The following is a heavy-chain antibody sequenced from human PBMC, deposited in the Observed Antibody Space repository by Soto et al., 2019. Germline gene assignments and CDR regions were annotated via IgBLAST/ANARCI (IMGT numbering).Heavy chain of an antibody. J-gene: IGHJ6*02. CDR3: ARNSIIGTTAFQYGLDV. Sequence: SETLSLTCEVSGGSISSGAYSWSWIRQPPGKGLEWMGYIYHSGSTYYNPSLKNRVTISVDRSKNQFSLKLTSVTAADTAVYYCARNSIIGTTAFQYGLDVWGQGTTVAVYS. D-gene: IGHD1-7*01. V-gene: IGHV4-30-2*01. CDR1: GGSISSGAYS. CDR2: IYHSGST.